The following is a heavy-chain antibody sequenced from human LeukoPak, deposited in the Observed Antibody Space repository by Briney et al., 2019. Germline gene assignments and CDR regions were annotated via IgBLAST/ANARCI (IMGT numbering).Heavy chain of an antibody. J-gene: IGHJ6*03. V-gene: IGHV3-53*01. D-gene: IGHD3-3*01. Sequence: GGSLRLSCAASGFTVSSNYMSWVRQAPGKGLEWVSVIYSGGSTYYADSVKGRFTISRDNSKNTLYLQMNSLRAEDTAVYYCARDQQYYDFWSGSRAYYMDVWGKGTTVTVSS. CDR2: IYSGGST. CDR1: GFTVSSNY. CDR3: ARDQQYYDFWSGSRAYYMDV.